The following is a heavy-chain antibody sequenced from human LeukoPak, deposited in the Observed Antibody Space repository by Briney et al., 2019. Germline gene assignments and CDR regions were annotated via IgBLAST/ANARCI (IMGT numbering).Heavy chain of an antibody. J-gene: IGHJ4*02. V-gene: IGHV4-34*01. CDR1: GGSFSGYH. CDR2: INHSGST. Sequence: SETLSLTCAVYGGSFSGYHWSWIRRPPGKGLEWIGEINHSGSTNYNPSLKSRVTISVDTSKNQFSLKLSSVTAADTAVYYCARVRGYYFDYWGQGTLVTVSS. CDR3: ARVRGYYFDY.